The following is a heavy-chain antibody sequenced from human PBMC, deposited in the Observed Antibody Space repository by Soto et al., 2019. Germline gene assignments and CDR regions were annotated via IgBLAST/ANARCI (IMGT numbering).Heavy chain of an antibody. D-gene: IGHD3-3*01. Sequence: KPGGSLRLSCTGSRFTFSTAWLSWVRQAPGQGLEWVGRIKTKLDGETTAYAAPVKGRFSISRDDSKNTVYLHMNSLTAEDTAVYYCATVGEGSRNWFNPWGQGTRVA. CDR2: IKTKLDGETT. CDR1: RFTFSTAW. V-gene: IGHV3-15*01. J-gene: IGHJ5*02. CDR3: ATVGEGSRNWFNP.